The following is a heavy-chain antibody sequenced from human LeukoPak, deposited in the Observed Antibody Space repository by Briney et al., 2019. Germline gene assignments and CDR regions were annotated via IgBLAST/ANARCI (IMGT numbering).Heavy chain of an antibody. CDR3: ARRITPGYYFDY. CDR2: IIPIFGTA. V-gene: IGHV1-69*05. CDR1: GGTFSSYA. D-gene: IGHD3-10*01. Sequence: SVKVSCKASGGTFSSYAISWVRQAPGQGLEWMGRIIPIFGTANYAQKFQGRVTITTDESTSTAYVELSSLRSEDTAVYYCARRITPGYYFDYWGQGTLVTVSS. J-gene: IGHJ4*02.